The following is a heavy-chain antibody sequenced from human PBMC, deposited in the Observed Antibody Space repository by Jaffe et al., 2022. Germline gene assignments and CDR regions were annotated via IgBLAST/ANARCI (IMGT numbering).Heavy chain of an antibody. CDR3: AKEGRYCSSTSCYPRWGYYYYYMDV. CDR1: GFTFDDYA. Sequence: EVQLVESGGGLVQPGRSLRLSCAASGFTFDDYAMHWVRQAPGKGLEWVSGISWNSGSIGYADSVKGRFTISRDNAKNSLYLQMNSLRAEDTALYYCAKEGRYCSSTSCYPRWGYYYYYMDVWGKGTTVTVSS. CDR2: ISWNSGSI. V-gene: IGHV3-9*01. J-gene: IGHJ6*03. D-gene: IGHD2-2*01.